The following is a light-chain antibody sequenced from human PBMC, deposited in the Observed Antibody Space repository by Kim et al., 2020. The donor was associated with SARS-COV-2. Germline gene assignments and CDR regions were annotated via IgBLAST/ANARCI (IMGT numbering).Light chain of an antibody. J-gene: IGKJ2*01. Sequence: EIVLTQSPGTLSLSPGERATLSCRASQSVSSSYLAWYQQKPGQAPRLLIYGASSRATSIPDRFSGSGSGTDFTLTISRLEPEDFAVYYCQQYGSSPPDTFGQGTKLEI. V-gene: IGKV3-20*01. CDR1: QSVSSSY. CDR3: QQYGSSPPDT. CDR2: GAS.